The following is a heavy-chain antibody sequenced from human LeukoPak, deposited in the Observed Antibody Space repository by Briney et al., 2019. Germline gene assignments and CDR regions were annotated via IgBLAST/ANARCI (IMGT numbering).Heavy chain of an antibody. D-gene: IGHD6-19*01. CDR2: ISSSSSYI. CDR3: ARDWIAVAGLDY. Sequence: PGGSLRLSCAASGFTFSSYSMNWVRQAPGKGLEWVSSISSSSSYIYYADSGKGRFTISRDNAKNSLYLQMNSLRAEDTAVYYCARDWIAVAGLDYWGQGTLVTVSS. CDR1: GFTFSSYS. V-gene: IGHV3-21*01. J-gene: IGHJ4*02.